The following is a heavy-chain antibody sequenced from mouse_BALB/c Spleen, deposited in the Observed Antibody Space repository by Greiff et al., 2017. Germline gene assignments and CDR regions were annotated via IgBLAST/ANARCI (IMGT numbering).Heavy chain of an antibody. D-gene: IGHD1-2*01. CDR2: INPYNDGT. CDR3: ASVTTATGSFDY. Sequence: EVQLQQSGPELVKPGASVKMSCKASGYTFTSYVMHWVKQKPGQGLEWIGYINPYNDGTKYNETFKGKATLTSDKSSSTDYMELSSLTSEAAAVYYCASVTTATGSFDYWGQGTTLTVSS. V-gene: IGHV1-14*01. CDR1: GYTFTSYV. J-gene: IGHJ2*01.